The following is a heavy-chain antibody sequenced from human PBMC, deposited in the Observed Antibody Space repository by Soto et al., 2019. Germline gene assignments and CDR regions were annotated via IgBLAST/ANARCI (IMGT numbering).Heavy chain of an antibody. CDR2: MCYNGGT. V-gene: IGHV4-59*01. CDR3: ARMFYYYDGGYFDR. J-gene: IGHJ4*02. D-gene: IGHD3-22*01. CDR1: GGSISGYC. Sequence: SETLSLTCTVSGGSISGYCCTWIRQPPGKGLEWIGYMCYNGGTNYNPSLKSRVTISVDTSQHQFSLKLTSVTAADTALYYCARMFYYYDGGYFDRWGQGALVTVSS.